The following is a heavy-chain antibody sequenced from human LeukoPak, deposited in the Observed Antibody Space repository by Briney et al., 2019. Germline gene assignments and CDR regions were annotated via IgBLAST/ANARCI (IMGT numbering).Heavy chain of an antibody. J-gene: IGHJ4*02. CDR2: ISSDGSST. Sequence: PRGSRRLSCAASGFSFSSYWMDWVGQAPGKGLVWVSRISSDGSSTYYADSVEGRFTISRDNAKNTLYLQMNSLRAEDTAVYYCARVRSGYYFDYWGQGNLDAVSS. D-gene: IGHD2-21*01. CDR1: GFSFSSYW. CDR3: ARVRSGYYFDY. V-gene: IGHV3-74*01.